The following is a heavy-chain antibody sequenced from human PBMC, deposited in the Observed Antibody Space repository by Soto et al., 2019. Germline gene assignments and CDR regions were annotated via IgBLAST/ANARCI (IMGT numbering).Heavy chain of an antibody. J-gene: IGHJ4*02. Sequence: QVQLQESGPGLVKPSGTLSLTCAVSSGSISGSNWWRCVRQPAGKGLERIGGIHHSGSTNYNPSQKRRVTTIVDNYKTRFPQMLRSVTGADAAVYYCAREGDSSASGVFDYWGQGTLVTVSS. D-gene: IGHD6-6*01. CDR2: IHHSGST. CDR1: SGSISGSNW. CDR3: AREGDSSASGVFDY. V-gene: IGHV4-4*02.